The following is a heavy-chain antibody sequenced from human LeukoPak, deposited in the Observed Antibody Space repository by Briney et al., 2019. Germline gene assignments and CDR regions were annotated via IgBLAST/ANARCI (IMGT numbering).Heavy chain of an antibody. CDR3: ARPGYIYGSFDY. CDR1: GYTFSSHD. V-gene: IGHV1-46*04. Sequence: ASVNVSCKTSGYTFSSHDMHWMQHAPGQGLEWPGVINASGGSTSYAQKVQGRVTMTRDTSTSAVYMELRSLRSEDTAVYYCARPGYIYGSFDYWGQGTLVTVSS. D-gene: IGHD5-18*01. CDR2: INASGGST. J-gene: IGHJ4*02.